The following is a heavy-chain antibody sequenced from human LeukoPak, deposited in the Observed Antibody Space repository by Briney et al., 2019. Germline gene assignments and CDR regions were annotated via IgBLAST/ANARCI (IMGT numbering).Heavy chain of an antibody. D-gene: IGHD6-13*01. CDR3: ARGRPGIAAS. CDR2: INPNSGAT. V-gene: IGHV1-2*02. CDR1: GYTFTGYY. Sequence: ASVKVSCKTSGYTFTGYYMHWVRQAPGQGLEWMGWINPNSGATNYAQKFQGRVTMTRDTSISTAYMELSRLRSDDTAVYYCARGRPGIAASWGQGTLVTVSS. J-gene: IGHJ5*02.